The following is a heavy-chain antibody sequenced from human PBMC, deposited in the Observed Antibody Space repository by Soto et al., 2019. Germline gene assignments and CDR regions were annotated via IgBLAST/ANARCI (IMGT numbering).Heavy chain of an antibody. J-gene: IGHJ4*02. V-gene: IGHV3-48*01. CDR3: ARTDYCNSTSCYLEGSDY. CDR2: ISSRSSTI. D-gene: IGHD2-2*01. Sequence: GGSLRLSCAASGFTFSSYGVNWVRQAPGKGLEWVSYISSRSSTIHYADSVRGRFTISRDNAKDSLYLQMSGLRAEDTAVYYCARTDYCNSTSCYLEGSDYWGQGALVTVSS. CDR1: GFTFSSYG.